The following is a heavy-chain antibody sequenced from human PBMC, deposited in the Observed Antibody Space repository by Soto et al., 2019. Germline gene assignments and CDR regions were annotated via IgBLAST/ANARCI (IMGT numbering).Heavy chain of an antibody. Sequence: SVKVSCKASGGTFSSYAISWVRQAPGQGLEWMGGIIPIFGTANYAQKFQGRVTITADESTSTAYMELSSLRSEDTAVYYCARDNGVYTTGVRNYGMDVWGQGTTVTVSS. CDR2: IIPIFGTA. V-gene: IGHV1-69*13. CDR1: GGTFSSYA. D-gene: IGHD3-10*01. CDR3: ARDNGVYTTGVRNYGMDV. J-gene: IGHJ6*02.